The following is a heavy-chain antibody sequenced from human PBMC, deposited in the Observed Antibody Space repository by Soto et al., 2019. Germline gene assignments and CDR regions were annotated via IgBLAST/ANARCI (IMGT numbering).Heavy chain of an antibody. CDR3: AKLGVPYYGSGSYPHHFDY. Sequence: PGGSLRLSCAASGFTFSSYAMSWVRQAPGKGLEWVSAISGSGGSTYYADSVKGRFTISRDNFKNTLYLQMNSLRAEDTAVYYCAKLGVPYYGSGSYPHHFDYWGQGTLVTVSS. CDR2: ISGSGGST. J-gene: IGHJ4*02. CDR1: GFTFSSYA. D-gene: IGHD3-10*01. V-gene: IGHV3-23*01.